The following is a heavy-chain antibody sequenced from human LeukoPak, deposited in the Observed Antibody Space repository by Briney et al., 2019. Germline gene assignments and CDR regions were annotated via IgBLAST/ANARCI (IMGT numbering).Heavy chain of an antibody. CDR1: SISFADHW. Sequence: PGGSLRLSCVGSSISFADHWMLWVRQVPGKPPDWVSRSDRDGVIREYADSVKGRFTIPRDNARNSIHLEMNRLKVEDTAIYYCVASRSSGALDFWGQGSLVTVSS. D-gene: IGHD1-26*01. V-gene: IGHV3-74*01. CDR2: SDRDGVIR. J-gene: IGHJ4*02. CDR3: VASRSSGALDF.